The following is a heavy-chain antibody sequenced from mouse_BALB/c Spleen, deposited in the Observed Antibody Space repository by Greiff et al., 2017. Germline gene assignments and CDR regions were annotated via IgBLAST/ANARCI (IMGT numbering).Heavy chain of an antibody. J-gene: IGHJ4*01. V-gene: IGHV1-18*01. D-gene: IGHD2-1*01. Sequence: EVQLQQSGPELVKPGASVKIPCKASGYTFTDYNMDWVKQSHGKSLEWIGDINPNTGGTIYNQKFKGKATLTVDKSSSTAYMELRSLTSEDTAVYYCAKKGSYGNYRGYYAMDYWGQGTSVTVSS. CDR3: AKKGSYGNYRGYYAMDY. CDR1: GYTFTDYN. CDR2: INPNTGGT.